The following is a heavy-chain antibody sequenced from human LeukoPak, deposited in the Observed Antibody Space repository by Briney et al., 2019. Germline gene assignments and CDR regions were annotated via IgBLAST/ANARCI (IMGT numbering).Heavy chain of an antibody. V-gene: IGHV3-66*01. CDR2: IYSGGST. CDR1: GFTFSNYA. Sequence: GGSLRLSCAASGFTFSNYAMSWVRQAPGKGLEWVSVIYSGGSTDYADSGKGRFTISRDNSKNTLYLQMNSLRAEDTAVYCCARDYPYSSSFGHDYWGQGTLVTVSS. D-gene: IGHD6-6*01. CDR3: ARDYPYSSSFGHDY. J-gene: IGHJ4*02.